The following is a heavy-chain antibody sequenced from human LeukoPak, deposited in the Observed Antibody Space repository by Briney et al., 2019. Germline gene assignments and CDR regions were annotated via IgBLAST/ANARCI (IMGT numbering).Heavy chain of an antibody. V-gene: IGHV3-23*01. CDR3: AKNRRVEATPVDY. CDR1: GFKFGTYA. J-gene: IGHJ4*02. CDR2: LSGTGGST. Sequence: GGSLRLSREASGFKFGTYAMTWVRQAPGKGLEWVSTLSGTGGSTYYADSVKGRFTISRDNSENTLFLQMNSLKAEDTAIYYCAKNRRVEATPVDYWGQGTLVTVSS. D-gene: IGHD2-15*01.